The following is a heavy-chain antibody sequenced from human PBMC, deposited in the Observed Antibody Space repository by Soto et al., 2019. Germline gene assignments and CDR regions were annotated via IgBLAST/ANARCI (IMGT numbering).Heavy chain of an antibody. D-gene: IGHD1-7*01. CDR3: PGRDPGTSVEY. V-gene: IGHV4-4*02. J-gene: IGHJ4*02. CDR1: GGSVTSNNW. Sequence: SETLSLTCAVSGGSVTSNNWCTWVSQQPPQGREWIGGIFRTGSTNYYPPPQSRGTISLENSANKFSPLVLSLIAAATAAYYYPGRDPGTSVEYWGQGTVVTVSS. CDR2: IFRTGST.